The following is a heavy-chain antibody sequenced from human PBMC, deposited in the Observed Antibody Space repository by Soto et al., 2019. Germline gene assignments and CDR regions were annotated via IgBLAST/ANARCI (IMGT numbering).Heavy chain of an antibody. V-gene: IGHV3-23*01. J-gene: IGHJ4*02. CDR3: AKELNCRSTTCSWGIFDY. Sequence: EVQLLESGGGLVQPGGSLRLSCAASGFTFSSYAMRWVRQAPGKGLEWVSAITGSGGSTYYADSVKGRFTISRDNSKNTLYLQMNSLRAEGTAVYYCAKELNCRSTTCSWGIFDYWGQGTLVTVSS. D-gene: IGHD2-2*01. CDR2: ITGSGGST. CDR1: GFTFSSYA.